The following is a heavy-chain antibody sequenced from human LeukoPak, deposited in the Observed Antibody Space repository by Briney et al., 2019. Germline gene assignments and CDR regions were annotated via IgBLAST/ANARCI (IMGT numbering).Heavy chain of an antibody. CDR2: VYYSENT. V-gene: IGHV4-39*01. J-gene: IGHJ4*02. D-gene: IGHD3-16*01. Sequence: SEPESLTCTVSGDYISSTNSFWAWIRQPPGKGLEWIGNVYYSENTYYNTSLKSRVTILLDTSKNQFSLRLTSVTAPDTAVYYCARHGLNQDYGYWGQGT. CDR3: ARHGLNQDYGY. CDR1: GDYISSTNSF.